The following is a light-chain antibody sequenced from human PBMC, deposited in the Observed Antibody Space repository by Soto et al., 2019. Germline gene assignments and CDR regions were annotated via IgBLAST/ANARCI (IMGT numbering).Light chain of an antibody. CDR1: QNISGY. CDR2: GAS. Sequence: DTQMTQSPATLSASAGERVTLSCRASQNISGYLAWYQQKPGKAPKLLIYGASTLETGVPVRFSGSGSGTEFTLTISSLQPEDFANYYCQQYNNCPFITFGPGTRLDI. J-gene: IGKJ3*01. V-gene: IGKV1-9*01. CDR3: QQYNNCPFIT.